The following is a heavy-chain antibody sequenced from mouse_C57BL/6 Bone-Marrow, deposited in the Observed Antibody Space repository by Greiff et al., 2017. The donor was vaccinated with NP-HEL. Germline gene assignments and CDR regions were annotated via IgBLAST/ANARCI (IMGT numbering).Heavy chain of an antibody. CDR2: IYPGDGDT. Sequence: VQLQQSGAELVKPGASVKISCKASGYAFSSYWMNWVKQRPGKGLEWIGQIYPGDGDTNYNGKFKGKATLTADKSSSTAYMQLSSLTSEDSAVYFCARWLYYYGSRYAMDYWGQGTSVTVSS. J-gene: IGHJ4*01. V-gene: IGHV1-80*01. CDR1: GYAFSSYW. CDR3: ARWLYYYGSRYAMDY. D-gene: IGHD1-1*01.